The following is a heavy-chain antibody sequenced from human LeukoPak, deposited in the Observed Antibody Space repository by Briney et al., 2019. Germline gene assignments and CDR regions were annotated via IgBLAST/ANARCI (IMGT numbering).Heavy chain of an antibody. D-gene: IGHD3-16*02. CDR3: ATIRWSYRYTSLNFDY. CDR1: GYTLTELP. Sequence: ASVKVSCKVSGYTLTELPMHWVRQAPGKGLEWMGGFDPEDGETIYAQKFQGRVTMTEDTSTDTAYMELSSLRSEDTAVYYCATIRWSYRYTSLNFDYWGQGTLVTVSS. J-gene: IGHJ4*02. V-gene: IGHV1-24*01. CDR2: FDPEDGET.